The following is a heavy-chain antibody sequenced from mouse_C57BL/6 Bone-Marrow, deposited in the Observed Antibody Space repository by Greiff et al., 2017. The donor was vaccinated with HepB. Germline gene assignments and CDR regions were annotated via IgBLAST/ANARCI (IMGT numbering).Heavy chain of an antibody. Sequence: EAKLQESGGGLVQPGESLKLSCESNEYEFPSHDMSWVRKTPEKRLELVAAINSDGGSTYYPDTMERRFIISRDNTKKTLYLQMSSLRSEDTALYYCAREGLPHYYAMDYWGQGTSVTVSS. CDR1: EYEFPSHD. D-gene: IGHD3-1*01. CDR2: INSDGGST. CDR3: AREGLPHYYAMDY. V-gene: IGHV5-2*01. J-gene: IGHJ4*01.